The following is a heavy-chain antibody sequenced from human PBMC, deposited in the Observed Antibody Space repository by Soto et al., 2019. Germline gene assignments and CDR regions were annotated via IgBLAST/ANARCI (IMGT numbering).Heavy chain of an antibody. V-gene: IGHV1-18*01. J-gene: IGHJ4*02. CDR1: GYTFNSYE. CDR3: ARDSLLIAVAGSCAN. D-gene: IGHD6-19*01. CDR2: ISAYNCNT. Sequence: SVKVSCHVSGYTFNSYEISWVRQAPGQGLEWMGWISAYNCNTNYAQKLQGRVTMTTDTSTSTAYMELRSLRSDDTAGYYCARDSLLIAVAGSCANWGQGTLVTV.